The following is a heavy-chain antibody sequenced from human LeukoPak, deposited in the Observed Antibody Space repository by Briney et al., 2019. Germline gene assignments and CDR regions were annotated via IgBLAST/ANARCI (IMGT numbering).Heavy chain of an antibody. Sequence: PGGSLRLSCAASGFTFKNYAMTWVRQAPGKGLEGVSGISGSGDNTYYADSDSVKGRFTISRDNPKNTLYQQMNSLGAEETAIYYCTKCMTASGTCFFASWGQGTLVTVSS. D-gene: IGHD2-21*02. CDR2: ISGSGDNT. V-gene: IGHV3-23*01. J-gene: IGHJ4*02. CDR1: GFTFKNYA. CDR3: TKCMTASGTCFFAS.